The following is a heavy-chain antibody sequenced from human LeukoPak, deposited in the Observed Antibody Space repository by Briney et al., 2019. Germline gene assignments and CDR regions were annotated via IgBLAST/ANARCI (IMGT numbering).Heavy chain of an antibody. J-gene: IGHJ4*02. Sequence: GGSLRVSCAASGFTFRTYAMSWVRQAPGKGLEWVASISAGGGSTYYADSVKGQFTISRDNSKNTVYLQMNSLRAEDTAVYYCANEIRPNDYWGQGTQVTVSS. CDR2: ISAGGGST. D-gene: IGHD4-17*01. CDR3: ANEIRPNDY. V-gene: IGHV3-23*01. CDR1: GFTFRTYA.